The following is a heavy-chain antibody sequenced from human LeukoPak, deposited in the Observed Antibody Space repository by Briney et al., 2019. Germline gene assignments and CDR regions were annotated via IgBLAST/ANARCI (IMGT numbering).Heavy chain of an antibody. V-gene: IGHV1-18*01. J-gene: IGHJ4*02. CDR2: ISAYNGNT. D-gene: IGHD3-3*01. Sequence: ASVKVSCKASGYTFTSYGISWVRQAPGQGLEWMGWISAYNGNTNYAQKLQGRVTMTTDTSTSTAYMELRSLRSEDTAVYYCARARGITIFGVVTPPAFDYWGQGTLVTVSS. CDR1: GYTFTSYG. CDR3: ARARGITIFGVVTPPAFDY.